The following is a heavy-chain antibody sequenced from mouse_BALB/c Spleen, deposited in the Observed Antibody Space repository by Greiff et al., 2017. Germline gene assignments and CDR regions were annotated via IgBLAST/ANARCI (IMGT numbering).Heavy chain of an antibody. CDR2: INPSNGGT. J-gene: IGHJ3*01. D-gene: IGHD1-1*01. Sequence: QVQLQQSGAELVKPGASVKLSCKASGYTFTSYYMYWVKQRPGQGLEWIGEINPSNGGTNFNEKFKSKATLTVDKSSSTAYMQLSSLTSEDSAVYYCTRRGYYGGFAYWGQGTLVTVSA. V-gene: IGHV1S81*02. CDR3: TRRGYYGGFAY. CDR1: GYTFTSYY.